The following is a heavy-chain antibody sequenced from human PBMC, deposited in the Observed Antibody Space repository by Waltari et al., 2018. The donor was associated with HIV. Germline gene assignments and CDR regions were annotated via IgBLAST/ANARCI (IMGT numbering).Heavy chain of an antibody. CDR1: GLPFNNHS. CDR2: ISESGTTT. CDR3: ARATALRLGSLLLPRGFDS. J-gene: IGHJ4*02. D-gene: IGHD3-16*01. V-gene: IGHV3-23*01. Sequence: EVELLESGGGLVQPGGSLRLSCGASGLPFNNHSMSWVRQAPGKGLEWVAAISESGTTTFYADSVKGRLTISRDNPKNMLYLQVTSLRAADTAVYYCARATALRLGSLLLPRGFDSWGQGTLVTVAS.